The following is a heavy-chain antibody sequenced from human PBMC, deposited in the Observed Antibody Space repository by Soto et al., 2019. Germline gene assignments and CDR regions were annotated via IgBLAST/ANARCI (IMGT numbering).Heavy chain of an antibody. D-gene: IGHD1-1*01. CDR1: GDSVSSNSAA. CDR2: TWYRSNWRN. CDR3: PRNTWNCQNSCDY. V-gene: IGHV6-1*01. J-gene: IGHJ4*02. Sequence: SQTLSLTCAISGDSVSSNSAAWNWIRQSPSRGPEWLGRTWYRSNWRNDYALSVKSRIAITPDTSKNQFSLHLNSVTPEDTAVDFCPRNTWNCQNSCDYWGQGTLVTVSS.